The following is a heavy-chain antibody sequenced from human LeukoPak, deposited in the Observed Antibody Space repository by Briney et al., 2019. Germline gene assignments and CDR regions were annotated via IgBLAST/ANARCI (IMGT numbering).Heavy chain of an antibody. Sequence: SETLSLTCAVYGGSFSGYYWSWIRQPPGKGLEWIGEINHSGSTNYNPSLKSRVTISVDTSKNQFSLKLSSVTAADTAVYYCALQYCSSTSCYGAGAFDIWGQGTMVTVSS. D-gene: IGHD2-2*01. J-gene: IGHJ3*02. CDR3: ALQYCSSTSCYGAGAFDI. V-gene: IGHV4-34*01. CDR1: GGSFSGYY. CDR2: INHSGST.